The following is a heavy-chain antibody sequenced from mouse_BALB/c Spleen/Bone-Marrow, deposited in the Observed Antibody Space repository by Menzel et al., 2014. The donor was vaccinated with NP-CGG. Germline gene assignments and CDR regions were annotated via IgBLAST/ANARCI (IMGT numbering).Heavy chain of an antibody. CDR2: IDPANGNT. J-gene: IGHJ4*01. CDR1: GFNIKDSY. V-gene: IGHV14-3*02. CDR3: ARYRYYGSSYAMDY. D-gene: IGHD1-1*01. Sequence: EVQRVESGAELVKPGASVKLSCTASGFNIKDSYMYWVKQRPEQGLEWIGRIDPANGNTKYDPKFQGKATITADTSSNAAFLRLSSLTAEDTAVYYCARYRYYGSSYAMDYWGQGTSVTVSS.